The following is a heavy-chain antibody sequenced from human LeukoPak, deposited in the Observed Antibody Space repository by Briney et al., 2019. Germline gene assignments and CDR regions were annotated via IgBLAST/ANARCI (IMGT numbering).Heavy chain of an antibody. CDR1: GFIFDHYA. Sequence: PGGSLRLSCAASGFIFDHYALHWVRQAPGKGLEWVSGISWNSGSIGYADSVKGRFTISRDNAKNSLYLQMNSLRAEDMALYYCAKDIAGYYDSSGYCFDYWGQGTLVTVSS. V-gene: IGHV3-9*03. D-gene: IGHD3-22*01. J-gene: IGHJ4*02. CDR2: ISWNSGSI. CDR3: AKDIAGYYDSSGYCFDY.